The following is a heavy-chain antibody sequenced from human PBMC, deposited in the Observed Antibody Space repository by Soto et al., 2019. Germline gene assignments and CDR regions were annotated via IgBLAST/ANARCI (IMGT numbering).Heavy chain of an antibody. D-gene: IGHD2-15*01. CDR3: ATTYCSGGYCFSSEY. Sequence: GGALRLSCAASGITFRSYSMSWVRQAPGKGLEWVASITSDSSDIYYEDSVKGRFTISRDNGENSLYLQMTSLGAEDTGVYYCATTYCSGGYCFSSEYWGQGVLVTVSS. J-gene: IGHJ4*02. V-gene: IGHV3-21*01. CDR1: GITFRSYS. CDR2: ITSDSSDI.